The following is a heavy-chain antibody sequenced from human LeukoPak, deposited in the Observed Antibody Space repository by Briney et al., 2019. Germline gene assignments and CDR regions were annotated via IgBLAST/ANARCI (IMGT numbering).Heavy chain of an antibody. CDR1: GGSISSSNW. D-gene: IGHD2-8*01. CDR3: ASTREGYCTNGVCTYYYYGMDV. CDR2: IYHSGST. V-gene: IGHV4-4*02. J-gene: IGHJ6*02. Sequence: GTLSLTCAVSGGSISSSNWWSWVRQPPGKGLEWIGEIYHSGSTNYNPSLKSRVTISVDKSKNQFSLKLSSVTAADTAVYYCASTREGYCTNGVCTYYYYGMDVWGQGTTVTVSS.